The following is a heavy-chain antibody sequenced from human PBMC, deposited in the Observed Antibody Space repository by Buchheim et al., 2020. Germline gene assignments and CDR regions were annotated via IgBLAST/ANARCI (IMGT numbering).Heavy chain of an antibody. V-gene: IGHV4-61*01. CDR3: AKEKVYGMDV. J-gene: IGHJ6*02. CDR1: GGSIKSGSYY. CDR2: IFYSGNA. Sequence: QVQLQESGPGLVKPSETLSLTCPVSGGSIKSGSYYWSWIRQSPGKGLEWIGYIFYSGNANYNPSLKSRVTMSVDPSKNQFSLKLGSVTAADTAVYYCAKEKVYGMDVWGQGTT.